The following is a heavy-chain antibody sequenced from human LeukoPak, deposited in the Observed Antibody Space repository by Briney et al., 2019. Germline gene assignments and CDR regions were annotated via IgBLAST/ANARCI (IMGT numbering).Heavy chain of an antibody. V-gene: IGHV3-21*01. CDR3: ARDNWIEAHYFDY. CDR2: ISTSSNYI. J-gene: IGHJ4*02. D-gene: IGHD1-20*01. CDR1: GFIFSSYS. Sequence: PGGSLRLSCAVSGFIFSSYSMNWVRQAPGKGLEWVSFISTSSNYIYYADSVKGRFTVSRDNARKSLFLQMTSLRAEDTAVYYCARDNWIEAHYFDYWGQGTLVTVSS.